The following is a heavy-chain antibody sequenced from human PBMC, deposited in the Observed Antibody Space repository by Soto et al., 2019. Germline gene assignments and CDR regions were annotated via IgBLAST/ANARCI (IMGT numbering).Heavy chain of an antibody. Sequence: PSETLSLTCTVSGGSISGHYWTWIRQPPGKGLEWIGYIFYSVNTNYNPSLRSRVTISVDTSKNQFSLKLNSVTTADTAMYYCARVGSSGWSPDYWGQGTLVIVSS. D-gene: IGHD6-19*01. CDR3: ARVGSSGWSPDY. J-gene: IGHJ4*02. CDR2: IFYSVNT. CDR1: GGSISGHY. V-gene: IGHV4-59*11.